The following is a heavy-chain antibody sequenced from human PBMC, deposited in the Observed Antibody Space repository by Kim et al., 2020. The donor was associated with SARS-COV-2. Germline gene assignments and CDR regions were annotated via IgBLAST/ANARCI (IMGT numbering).Heavy chain of an antibody. D-gene: IGHD2-2*01. CDR3: AGGDPYCSRTSCHALFFDP. CDR1: GGSLNDKY. V-gene: IGHV4-34*01. J-gene: IGHJ5*02. Sequence: SETLSLTCGVSGGSLNDKYWSWIRQAPGKGLEWIGDVNLNRTASNYNPSLKSRVSISIDTSKNQFSLRLNSVTAADTAMYFCAGGDPYCSRTSCHALFFDPWGLGTLVTVSS. CDR2: VNLNRTAS.